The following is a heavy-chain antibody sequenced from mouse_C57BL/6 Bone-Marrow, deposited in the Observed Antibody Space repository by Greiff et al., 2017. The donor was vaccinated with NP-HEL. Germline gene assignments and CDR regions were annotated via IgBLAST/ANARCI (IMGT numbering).Heavy chain of an antibody. CDR3: ARGGIYYDYAWFAY. Sequence: VQLQQSGAELVRPGTSVKVSCKASGYAFTNYLIEGVKQRPGQGLEWIGVINPGSGGTIYNEKFKGKATLTADKSSSTAYMQLSSLTSEDSAVYFCARGGIYYDYAWFAYWGQGTLVTVSA. CDR1: GYAFTNYL. CDR2: INPGSGGT. D-gene: IGHD2-4*01. J-gene: IGHJ3*01. V-gene: IGHV1-54*01.